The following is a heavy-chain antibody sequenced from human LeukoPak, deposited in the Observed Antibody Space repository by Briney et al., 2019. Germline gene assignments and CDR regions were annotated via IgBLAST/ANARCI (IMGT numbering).Heavy chain of an antibody. Sequence: WETLSLTCAVYGGSFSNYYWSWIRQPPGKGLEWIGEINHSGSTTYNPSLKSRVTISIDTSKNQFSLKLSSVTAADTALYYCARGRDFWSGYYRKAFDIWGQGTMVTVSS. CDR1: GGSFSNYY. CDR2: INHSGST. CDR3: ARGRDFWSGYYRKAFDI. J-gene: IGHJ3*02. V-gene: IGHV4-34*01. D-gene: IGHD3-3*01.